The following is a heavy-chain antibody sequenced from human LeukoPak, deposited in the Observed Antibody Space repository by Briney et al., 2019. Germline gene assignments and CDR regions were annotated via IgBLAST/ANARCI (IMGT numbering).Heavy chain of an antibody. D-gene: IGHD5-24*01. CDR3: ARGLQEDGYSYCYFDY. CDR1: GFTFSDYW. V-gene: IGHV3-7*01. J-gene: IGHJ4*02. CDR2: IKQDGGEK. Sequence: GGSLRLSCAASGFTFSDYWMGWVRQVPGKGLEWVANIKQDGGEKYYVDSVKGRFIISRDNAKNSLYLQMNSLRAEDTAVYYCARGLQEDGYSYCYFDYWGQGTLVTVSS.